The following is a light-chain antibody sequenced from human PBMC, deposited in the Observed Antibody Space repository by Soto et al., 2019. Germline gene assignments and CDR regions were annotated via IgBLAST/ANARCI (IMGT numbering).Light chain of an antibody. CDR1: QSVLYSSNNKNY. CDR3: QQYYSTLRT. CDR2: WAS. V-gene: IGKV4-1*01. Sequence: DIVMTQSPDSLAVSLGERATINCKSSQSVLYSSNNKNYLAWYQQKPGQPPKLLIYWASTRESGVPDRFSGSGSGTEFTLTISSLRAEDEALYYCQQYYSTLRTFGKGTKVEIK. J-gene: IGKJ1*01.